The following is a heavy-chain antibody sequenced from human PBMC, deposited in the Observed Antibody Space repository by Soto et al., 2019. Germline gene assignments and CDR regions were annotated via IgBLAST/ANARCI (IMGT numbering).Heavy chain of an antibody. CDR2: INPNSGGT. Sequence: ASVKVSCKASGYTFTGYYMHWVRQAPGQGLEWMGWINPNSGGTNYAQKFQGRVTMTRDTSISTAYMELSRLRSDDTAVYYCARVMEYYYDSSGYSRIHFDYWGQGTLVTVS. J-gene: IGHJ4*02. D-gene: IGHD3-22*01. V-gene: IGHV1-2*02. CDR3: ARVMEYYYDSSGYSRIHFDY. CDR1: GYTFTGYY.